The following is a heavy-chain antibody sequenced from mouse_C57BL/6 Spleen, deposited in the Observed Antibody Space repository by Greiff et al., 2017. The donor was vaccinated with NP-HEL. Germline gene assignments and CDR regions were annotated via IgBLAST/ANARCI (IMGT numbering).Heavy chain of an antibody. D-gene: IGHD1-1*01. V-gene: IGHV1-59*01. J-gene: IGHJ2*01. Sequence: QVQLQQSGAEPVRPGTSVKLSCKASGYTFTSYWMHWVKQRPGQGLEWIGEIDPSDSYTNYNQKFKGKATLTVDTSSSTAYMQLSSLTSEDSAVYYCARTGYYGSSYDYWGQGTTLTVSS. CDR1: GYTFTSYW. CDR2: IDPSDSYT. CDR3: ARTGYYGSSYDY.